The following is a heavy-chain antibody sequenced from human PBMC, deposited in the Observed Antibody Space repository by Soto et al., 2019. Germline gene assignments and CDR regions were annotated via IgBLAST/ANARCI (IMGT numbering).Heavy chain of an antibody. D-gene: IGHD2-21*02. CDR2: ISAYNGNT. V-gene: IGHV1-18*01. J-gene: IGHJ3*02. CDR3: ASVAYCGGDCYSHAFDI. CDR1: GYTFTSYG. Sequence: QVQLVQSGAEVKKPGASVKVSCKASGYTFTSYGISWVRQAPGQGLEWMGWISAYNGNTNYAQTLQGRVTMTTDTSTSTAYRELRSLRSDDTAVYYCASVAYCGGDCYSHAFDIWGQVTMVTVSS.